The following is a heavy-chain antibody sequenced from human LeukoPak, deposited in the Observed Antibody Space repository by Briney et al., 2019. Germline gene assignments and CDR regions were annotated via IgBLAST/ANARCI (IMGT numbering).Heavy chain of an antibody. CDR3: ARSHCGGDCYSSRWQILYGYYYYYMDV. CDR2: INHSGSS. D-gene: IGHD2-21*02. J-gene: IGHJ6*03. Sequence: SETLSLTCAVYGGSFRGFYWTWIRQSPGKGLEWIGEINHSGSSSYNPSLKSRIMISVDMSKNQFPLKVRSVTAADTAVYYCARSHCGGDCYSSRWQILYGYYYYYMDVWGTGTTVTVSS. CDR1: GGSFRGFY. V-gene: IGHV4-34*01.